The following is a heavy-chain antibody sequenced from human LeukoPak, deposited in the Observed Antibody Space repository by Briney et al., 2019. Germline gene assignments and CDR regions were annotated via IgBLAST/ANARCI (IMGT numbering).Heavy chain of an antibody. CDR2: ISDSGGRT. D-gene: IGHD3-22*01. CDR3: AKRGVVIRVILVGFHKEAYYFDS. V-gene: IGHV3-23*01. CDR1: GITLSDYG. Sequence: PGGSLRLSCAVSGITLSDYGMSWVRQAPGKGLEWVAGISDSGGRTNYADSVKGRFTISRDNLKSTLYLQMNSLRAEDTAVYFCAKRGVVIRVILVGFHKEAYYFDSWGQGALVTVSS. J-gene: IGHJ4*02.